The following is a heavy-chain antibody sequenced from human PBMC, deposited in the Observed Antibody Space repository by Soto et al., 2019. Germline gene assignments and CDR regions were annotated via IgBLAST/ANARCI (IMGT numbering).Heavy chain of an antibody. J-gene: IGHJ5*02. V-gene: IGHV4-39*01. Sequence: SETLSLTCTASGGSINSSDYYWGWIRQPPGKGLECIGTIYYSGNTYYNPSLKSRVTMSVDSSKNEFSLKLTSVTAADTAVYYCAGCFGELLYGDWFDPWGQGTLVTVSS. CDR1: GGSINSSDYY. CDR3: AGCFGELLYGDWFDP. CDR2: IYYSGNT. D-gene: IGHD3-10*01.